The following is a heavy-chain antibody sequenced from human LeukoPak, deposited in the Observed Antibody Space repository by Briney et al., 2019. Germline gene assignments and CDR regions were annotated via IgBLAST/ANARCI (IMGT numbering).Heavy chain of an antibody. V-gene: IGHV4-34*01. Sequence: SETLSLTCAVYGGSFSGYYWSWIRQPPGKGLEWIGEINHSGSTNYNPSLKSRVTISVDTSKNQFSLKLSSVTAADTAVYYRARVVRSTSWMQAFDYWGQGTLVTVSS. D-gene: IGHD2-2*01. CDR2: INHSGST. CDR3: ARVVRSTSWMQAFDY. J-gene: IGHJ4*02. CDR1: GGSFSGYY.